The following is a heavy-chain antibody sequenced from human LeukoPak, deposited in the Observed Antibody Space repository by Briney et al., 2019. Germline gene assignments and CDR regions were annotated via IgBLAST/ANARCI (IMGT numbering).Heavy chain of an antibody. Sequence: ASVKVSCKVSGYTLNELSIHWVRQAAGKGLEWMGGFDPEYGETVYAQKFQGRVTMAEDTSTDTAYMELSSLRSEDTAVYSCAPLDFSVPSTWGQGTLVTVSS. CDR3: APLDFSVPST. J-gene: IGHJ5*02. CDR2: FDPEYGET. CDR1: GYTLNELS. V-gene: IGHV1-24*01. D-gene: IGHD2/OR15-2a*01.